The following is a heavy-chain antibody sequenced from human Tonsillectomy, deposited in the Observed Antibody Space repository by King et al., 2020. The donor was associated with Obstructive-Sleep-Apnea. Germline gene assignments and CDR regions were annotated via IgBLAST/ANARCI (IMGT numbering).Heavy chain of an antibody. CDR2: MNPNSGNT. V-gene: IGHV1-8*01. CDR3: TRVALSSGWYEGAFDI. D-gene: IGHD6-19*01. CDR1: GYTFTSYD. Sequence: VQLVESGAEVKKPGASVKVSCKASGYTFTSYDINWVRQATGQGLEWMGWMNPNSGNTGYAQKFQGRVTMTRNTSISTAYMELSSLRSEDTAVYYCTRVALSSGWYEGAFDIWGQGTMVTVSS. J-gene: IGHJ3*02.